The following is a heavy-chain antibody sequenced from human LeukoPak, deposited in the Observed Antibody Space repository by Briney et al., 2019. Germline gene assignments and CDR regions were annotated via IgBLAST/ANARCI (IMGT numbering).Heavy chain of an antibody. CDR1: GYTFTSYY. CDR3: AIDRSLLSTHGAFDI. D-gene: IGHD2-21*02. CDR2: INPSGGST. J-gene: IGHJ3*02. V-gene: IGHV1-46*01. Sequence: GASVKVSCKASGYTFTSYYMNWVRQAPGQGLEWMGIINPSGGSTSYAQKFQGRVTMTRDTSTSTVYMELSSLRSEDTAVYYCAIDRSLLSTHGAFDIWGQGTMVTVSS.